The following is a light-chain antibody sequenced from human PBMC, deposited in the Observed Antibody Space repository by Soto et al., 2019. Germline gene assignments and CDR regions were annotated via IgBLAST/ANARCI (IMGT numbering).Light chain of an antibody. Sequence: DIQMTHSPSSLSASVGDRVTITCQASQDITNFLNWYQQKPGKAPKLLIYDASSLQTGVPSRFSGSGSGTDFSFTISSLQPEDIATYYCQQCDDVPYSFGQGTKVAIK. J-gene: IGKJ2*03. CDR3: QQCDDVPYS. V-gene: IGKV1-33*01. CDR2: DAS. CDR1: QDITNF.